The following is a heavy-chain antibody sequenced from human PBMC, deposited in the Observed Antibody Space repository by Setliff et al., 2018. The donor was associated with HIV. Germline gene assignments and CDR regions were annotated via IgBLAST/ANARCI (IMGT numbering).Heavy chain of an antibody. CDR1: GFTFRTFA. CDR2: ISYDGSRI. V-gene: IGHV3-30*03. Sequence: PGGSLRLSCVASGFTFRTFAMYWVRQAPGKGLEWVSAISYDGSRIHYADSVKGRFTISRDNSKNTLYLQVNSLRPEDTAVYHCASARIPTGGTSTSFDYWGQGTLVTVSS. J-gene: IGHJ4*02. CDR3: ASARIPTGGTSTSFDY. D-gene: IGHD1-1*01.